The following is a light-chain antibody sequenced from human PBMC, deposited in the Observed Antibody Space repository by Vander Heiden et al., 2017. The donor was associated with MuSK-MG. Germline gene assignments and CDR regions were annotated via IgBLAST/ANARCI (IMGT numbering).Light chain of an antibody. CDR2: DAS. V-gene: IGKV1-33*01. CDR3: QQEDNFPYT. J-gene: IGKJ2*01. CDR1: QDISKY. Sequence: DTQMTQSPSSLSASVGDRITITCQASQDISKYVNWYQQKPGKVPNLLIYDASNLETGVPSRFSGSRSGTDFTFTISSLQSEDVATYYCQQEDNFPYTFGQGTKFEIK.